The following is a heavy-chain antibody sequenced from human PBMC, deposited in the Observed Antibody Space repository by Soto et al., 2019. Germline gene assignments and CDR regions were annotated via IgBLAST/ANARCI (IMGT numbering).Heavy chain of an antibody. CDR3: AKGGWCSGGSCYDY. CDR2: ISGSGGST. D-gene: IGHD2-15*01. J-gene: IGHJ4*02. V-gene: IGHV3-23*01. Sequence: EVQLLESGGGLVQPGGSLRLSCAASGFTFSSYAMSWVRQAPGKGLEWVSAISGSGGSTYYADSVKGRFTISRDNSKNTLYVQMNSLRAGDTAVYYCAKGGWCSGGSCYDYCGGGALVIVSS. CDR1: GFTFSSYA.